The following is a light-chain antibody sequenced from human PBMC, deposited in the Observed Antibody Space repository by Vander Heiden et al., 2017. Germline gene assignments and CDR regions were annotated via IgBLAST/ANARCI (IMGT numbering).Light chain of an antibody. J-gene: IGLJ3*02. Sequence: QSVLTQPPSVSGAPGQTVTISCPGGRSTTGARYDVHWYQQLPGTAPKLLSYGNSDRPSGVPDRFSVSKSDTSGSLAITGLQAEDEADYYCQCYDISLSAWVFGGGTRLTVL. V-gene: IGLV1-40*01. CDR3: QCYDISLSAWV. CDR1: RSTTGARYD. CDR2: GNS.